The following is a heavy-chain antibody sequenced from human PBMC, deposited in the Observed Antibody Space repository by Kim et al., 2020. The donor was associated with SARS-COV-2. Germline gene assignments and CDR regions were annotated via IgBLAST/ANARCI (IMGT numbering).Heavy chain of an antibody. V-gene: IGHV4-59*13. CDR2: IYYSGST. Sequence: SETLSLTCTVSGGSISSYYWSWIRQPPGKGLEWIGYIYYSGSTSYNPSLKSRVTISVDTSKNQFSLKLSSVTAADTAVYYCARMRTLYYYGIDVWGHGTT. CDR1: GGSISSYY. CDR3: ARMRTLYYYGIDV. J-gene: IGHJ6*02.